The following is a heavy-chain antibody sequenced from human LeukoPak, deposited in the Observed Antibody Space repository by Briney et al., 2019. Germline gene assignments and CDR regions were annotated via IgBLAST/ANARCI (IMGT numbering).Heavy chain of an antibody. CDR3: VRDPRTVGTTLPDF. CDR1: GYTFTSDG. Sequence: ASVKVSCKPSGYTFTSDGFSWVRQAPGQGLEWLGWITVYNGGTDYAQKLQGRVTMTADKFTKTAYMELRSLRDEDTAVYYCVRDPRTVGTTLPDFWGQGTLVIVSS. J-gene: IGHJ4*02. V-gene: IGHV1-18*01. D-gene: IGHD1-26*01. CDR2: ITVYNGGT.